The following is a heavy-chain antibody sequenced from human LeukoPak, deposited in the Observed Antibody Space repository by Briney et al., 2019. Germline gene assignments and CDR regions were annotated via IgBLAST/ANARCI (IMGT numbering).Heavy chain of an antibody. Sequence: GGSLRLSCVASGFTVGSSYMGWVRQAPGKGLDWVSIIYSGGSTYYADSVQGRFTISRHNSKNTLFLQMDSLTPEDTAVYYCARAGYYYDSSGYYYPFDYWGQGTLVTVPS. CDR1: GFTVGSSY. D-gene: IGHD3-22*01. CDR3: ARAGYYYDSSGYYYPFDY. V-gene: IGHV3-53*04. CDR2: IYSGGST. J-gene: IGHJ4*02.